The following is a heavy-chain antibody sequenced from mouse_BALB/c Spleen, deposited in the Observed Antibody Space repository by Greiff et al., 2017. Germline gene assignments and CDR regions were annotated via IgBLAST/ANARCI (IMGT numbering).Heavy chain of an antibody. CDR1: GYSITSDYA. CDR2: ISYSGST. J-gene: IGHJ2*01. V-gene: IGHV3-2*02. CDR3: AREQGGSFITTVVAHFDY. Sequence: EVKLMESGPGLVKPSQSLSLTCTVTGYSITSDYAWNWIRQFPGNKLEWMGYISYSGSTSYNPSLKSRISITRDTSKNQFFLQLNSVTTEDTATYYCAREQGGSFITTVVAHFDYWGQGTTLTVSS. D-gene: IGHD1-1*01.